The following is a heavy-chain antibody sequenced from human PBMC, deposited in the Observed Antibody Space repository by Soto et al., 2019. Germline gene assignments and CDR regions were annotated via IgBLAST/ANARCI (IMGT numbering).Heavy chain of an antibody. J-gene: IGHJ2*01. CDR1: GGSISSGGYY. CDR3: ARDSAYCGGDCSKTIWYFDL. CDR2: IYYSGST. D-gene: IGHD2-21*02. V-gene: IGHV4-31*03. Sequence: PSATLSLTCTVSGGSISSGGYYWSWIRQHPGNGLEWIGYIYYSGSTYYNPSLKSRVTISVDTSKNQFSLKLSSVTAADTAVYYCARDSAYCGGDCSKTIWYFDLWGRGTLVTVSS.